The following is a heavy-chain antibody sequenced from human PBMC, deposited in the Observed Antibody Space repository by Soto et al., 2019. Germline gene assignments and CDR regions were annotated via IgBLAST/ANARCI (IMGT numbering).Heavy chain of an antibody. CDR2: ISGSGIST. J-gene: IGHJ4*02. CDR3: ARDPGAITVAGNFDY. CDR1: AFTFSSYA. Sequence: EVQLLESGGGLVQPGGSLRLSCAASAFTFSSYAMSWVRQSPGKGLEWVSGISGSGISTYYADSVKGRFSISRDNSKNTLYLQMDNLRAEDTAVYYCARDPGAITVAGNFDYWGQGTLVNVSS. V-gene: IGHV3-23*01. D-gene: IGHD6-19*01.